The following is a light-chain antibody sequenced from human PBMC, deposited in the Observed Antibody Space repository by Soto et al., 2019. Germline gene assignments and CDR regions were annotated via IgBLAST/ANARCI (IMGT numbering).Light chain of an antibody. CDR2: EVN. J-gene: IGLJ2*01. CDR3: YSFAGFNTQ. CDR1: SSGIGTFNL. Sequence: QSALTQPASVSGSPGQSIAISCTGNSSGIGTFNLVSWYQQHPGRAPKLIIYEVNKRPSGISSRFSASKSGNTASLTISGLQADDEADYYCYSFAGFNTQFGGGTKPPS. V-gene: IGLV2-23*02.